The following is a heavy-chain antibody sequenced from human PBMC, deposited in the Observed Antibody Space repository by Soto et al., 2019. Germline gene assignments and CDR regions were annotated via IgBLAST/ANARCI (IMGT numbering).Heavy chain of an antibody. Sequence: GASVKVSCKASGGTFSSYAISWVRQAPGQGLEWMGGIIPIFGTANYAQKFQGRVTITADESTSTAYMELSSLRSEDTAVYYCARMKSITIFGVVPDDYYYYYGMDVWGQGTTVTVSS. D-gene: IGHD3-3*01. CDR1: GGTFSSYA. CDR2: IIPIFGTA. J-gene: IGHJ6*02. V-gene: IGHV1-69*13. CDR3: ARMKSITIFGVVPDDYYYYYGMDV.